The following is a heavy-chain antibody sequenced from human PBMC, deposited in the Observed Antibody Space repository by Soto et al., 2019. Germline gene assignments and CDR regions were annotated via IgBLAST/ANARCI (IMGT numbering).Heavy chain of an antibody. CDR3: ASFCSGGNCYSSIYFDY. V-gene: IGHV4-39*01. D-gene: IGHD2-15*01. Sequence: QLQLLESGPRLVKPSETLSLTCTVSGDSISSHRYYWGWIRQPPGRWLEWIGSIYYSGRNYHSPSVKGRVTVPLDTSKNQFDLRLSSVTAADTAINFCASFCSGGNCYSSIYFDYWGQGTLVTVYS. CDR1: GDSISSHRYY. J-gene: IGHJ4*02. CDR2: IYYSGRN.